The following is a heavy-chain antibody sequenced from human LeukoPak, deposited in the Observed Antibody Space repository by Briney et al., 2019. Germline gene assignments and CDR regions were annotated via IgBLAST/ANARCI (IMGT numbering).Heavy chain of an antibody. Sequence: ASVKVSCKASGYTFTSYDINWVRQAPGQGLEWMGGIIPIFGTADYTQKFQGRVTITADTSTSTAYMEVNSLRSEDTAVYYCARARGSMKDSAYLYYYMDVWGKGTTVTVSS. D-gene: IGHD3-16*01. J-gene: IGHJ6*03. CDR2: IIPIFGTA. CDR1: GYTFTSYD. CDR3: ARARGSMKDSAYLYYYMDV. V-gene: IGHV1-69*06.